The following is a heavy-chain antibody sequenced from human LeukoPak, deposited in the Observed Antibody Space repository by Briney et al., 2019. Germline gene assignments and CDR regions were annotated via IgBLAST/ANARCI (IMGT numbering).Heavy chain of an antibody. CDR3: AREGVTAKYYFDY. CDR1: GFTFSSYS. J-gene: IGHJ4*02. D-gene: IGHD6-25*01. V-gene: IGHV3-48*04. Sequence: GGSLRLSCAASGFTFSSYSMNWVRQAPGKGLEWVSYISSSSSTIYYADSVKGRFTISRDNAKNSLYLQMNSLRAEDTAVYYCAREGVTAKYYFDYWGQGTLVTVSS. CDR2: ISSSSSTI.